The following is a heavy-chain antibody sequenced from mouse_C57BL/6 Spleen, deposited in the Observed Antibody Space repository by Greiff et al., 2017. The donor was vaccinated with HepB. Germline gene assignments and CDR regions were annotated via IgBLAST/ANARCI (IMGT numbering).Heavy chain of an antibody. J-gene: IGHJ3*01. Sequence: EVQRVESGGGLVKPGGSLKLSCAASGFTFSSYAMPWVRQTPEKRLEWVATISDGGSYTYYPDNVKGRFTISRDNAKNNPYLQMRHLKSEDTAMYYCASVYGYGEAWFAYWGQGTLVTVSA. D-gene: IGHD2-2*01. CDR1: GFTFSSYA. V-gene: IGHV5-4*01. CDR3: ASVYGYGEAWFAY. CDR2: ISDGGSYT.